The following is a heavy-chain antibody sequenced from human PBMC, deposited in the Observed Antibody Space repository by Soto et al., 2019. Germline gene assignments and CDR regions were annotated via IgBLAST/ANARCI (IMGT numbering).Heavy chain of an antibody. CDR2: INAGNGNT. CDR1: GYTFTSYA. J-gene: IGHJ6*02. Sequence: QVQLVQSGAEVKKPGASVKVSCKASGYTFTSYAMHWVRQAPGQRLEWMGWINAGNGNTKYSQKFQGRVTITRDTSASTAYMELSSVRSEDTAVYYCATEYDILTGYWLGGMDVWGQGTTVTVSS. D-gene: IGHD3-9*01. V-gene: IGHV1-3*01. CDR3: ATEYDILTGYWLGGMDV.